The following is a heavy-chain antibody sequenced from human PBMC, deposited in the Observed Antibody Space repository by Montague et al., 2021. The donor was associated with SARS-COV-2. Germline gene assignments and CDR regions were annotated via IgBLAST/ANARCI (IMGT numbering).Heavy chain of an antibody. J-gene: IGHJ5*01. D-gene: IGHD3-10*01. CDR1: GASISSPSYY. CDR2: IYYSGDT. Sequence: SETLSLTCTVSGASISSPSYYWDWIRQPPGNGLEWIGSIYYSGDTYYNPSLKSRVTISVDTSKNELSLKLGSVTAADTAVYFCARESGYYSSGSARFDPWGQGTHVTGSS. CDR3: ARESGYYSSGSARFDP. V-gene: IGHV4-39*07.